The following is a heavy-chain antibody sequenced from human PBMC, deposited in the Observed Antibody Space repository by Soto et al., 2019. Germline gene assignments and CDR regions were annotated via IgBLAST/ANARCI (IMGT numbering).Heavy chain of an antibody. CDR2: IKADGSER. D-gene: IGHD3-22*01. J-gene: IGHJ4*02. CDR1: GFTFTDYW. CDR3: AKDRVPKYYYDSSGFLFRFDY. V-gene: IGHV3-7*03. Sequence: GGSLRLSCVASGFTFTDYWMSWVRQAPGKGLEWVANIKADGSERYYVDSLKGRFTISRDSAKNSISLQMNSLRAEDTAVYYCAKDRVPKYYYDSSGFLFRFDYWGQGTLVTVSS.